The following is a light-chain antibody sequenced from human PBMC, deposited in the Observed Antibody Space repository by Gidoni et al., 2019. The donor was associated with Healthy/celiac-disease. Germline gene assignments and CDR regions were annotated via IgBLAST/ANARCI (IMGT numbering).Light chain of an antibody. J-gene: IGKJ3*01. CDR3: QQYGSSPPFT. CDR2: GAS. CDR1: QSVSSSY. Sequence: EIVLTQSPGTLSLSPGERATLSCSASQSVSSSYLAWYQQKPGQAPTLLIYGASSRATGIPDRFSGSGSGTDFTLTISRLEPEDFAVYYCQQYGSSPPFTFGPGTKVDIK. V-gene: IGKV3-20*01.